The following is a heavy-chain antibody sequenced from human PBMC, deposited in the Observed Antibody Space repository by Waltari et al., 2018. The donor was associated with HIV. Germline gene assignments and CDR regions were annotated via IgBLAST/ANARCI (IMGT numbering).Heavy chain of an antibody. D-gene: IGHD4-17*01. CDR2: SSAYNGNT. V-gene: IGHV1-18*01. CDR3: ARVTTVVTSTYYFDY. Sequence: QVQLVQSGAEVKKPGASVKVSCKASGYTFTSYGISWVRQAPGQGLEWMGWSSAYNGNTNYAQKLQGRVTMTTDTSTSTAYMELRSLRSDDTAVYYCARVTTVVTSTYYFDYWGQGTLVTVSS. CDR1: GYTFTSYG. J-gene: IGHJ4*02.